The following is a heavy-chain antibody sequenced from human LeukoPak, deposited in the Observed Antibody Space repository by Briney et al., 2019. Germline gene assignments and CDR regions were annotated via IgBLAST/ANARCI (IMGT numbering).Heavy chain of an antibody. J-gene: IGHJ6*03. D-gene: IGHD4-17*01. CDR2: INPSSGGT. V-gene: IGHV1-2*02. CDR1: GYTFTGYY. Sequence: ASVKVSCKASGYTFTGYYMHWVRQAPGQGLEWMGWINPSSGGTNYAQKFQGRVTMTRDTSISTAYMELSRLRSDDTAVYYCARGTVTTMRRYFYYYMDVWGKGTTVTVSS. CDR3: ARGTVTTMRRYFYYYMDV.